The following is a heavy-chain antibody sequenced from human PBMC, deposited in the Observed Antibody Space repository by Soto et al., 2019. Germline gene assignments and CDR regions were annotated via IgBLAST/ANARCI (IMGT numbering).Heavy chain of an antibody. CDR1: GFTFSSYA. V-gene: IGHV3-23*01. CDR3: ALGADYYDSSGYYFDY. CDR2: ISGSGGST. J-gene: IGHJ4*02. Sequence: PGGSLRLSCAASGFTFSSYAMSWVRQAPGKGLEWVSAISGSGGSTYYADSVKGRFTISRDNSKNTLYLQMNSLRAEDTAVYYCALGADYYDSSGYYFDYWGQGTLVTVSS. D-gene: IGHD3-22*01.